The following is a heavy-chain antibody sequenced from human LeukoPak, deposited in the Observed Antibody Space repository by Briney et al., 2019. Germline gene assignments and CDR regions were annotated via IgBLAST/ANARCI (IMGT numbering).Heavy chain of an antibody. Sequence: SSETLSLTCAVYGGSFSGYYWSWIRQPPGKGLEWIGEINHSGSTNYNPSLKSRVTISVDTSKNQFSLKLSSVTAADTAVYYCARDYWTGYSPFNIWGQGTMVTVS. V-gene: IGHV4-34*01. J-gene: IGHJ3*02. CDR3: ARDYWTGYSPFNI. D-gene: IGHD3/OR15-3a*01. CDR1: GGSFSGYY. CDR2: INHSGST.